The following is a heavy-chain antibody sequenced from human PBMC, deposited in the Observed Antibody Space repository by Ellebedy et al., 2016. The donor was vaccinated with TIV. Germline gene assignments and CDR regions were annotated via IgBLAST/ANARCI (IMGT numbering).Heavy chain of an antibody. V-gene: IGHV3-15*01. J-gene: IGHJ4*02. CDR3: TTVFSREPDTGN. CDR2: IKSKTDGGTT. CDR1: GFTFSSYA. D-gene: IGHD1-26*01. Sequence: GGSLRLSXAASGFTFSSYAMSWVRQAPGKGLEWVGRIKSKTDGGTTDYAAPVKGRFTISRDDSKNTLYLQMNSLKTEDTAVYYCTTVFSREPDTGNWGQGTLVTVSS.